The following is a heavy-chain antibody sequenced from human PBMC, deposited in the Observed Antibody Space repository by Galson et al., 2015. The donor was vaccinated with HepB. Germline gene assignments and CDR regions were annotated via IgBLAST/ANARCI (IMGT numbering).Heavy chain of an antibody. CDR3: AKGPQTDYYDSSGYYYYFDY. CDR2: ISYDGSNK. CDR1: GFTFSSYG. V-gene: IGHV3-30*18. D-gene: IGHD3-22*01. Sequence: SLRLSCAASGFTFSSYGMHWVRQAPGKGLEWVAVISYDGSNKYYADSVKGRFTISRDNSKNTLYLQMNSLRAEDTAVYYCAKGPQTDYYDSSGYYYYFDYWGQGTLVTVSS. J-gene: IGHJ4*02.